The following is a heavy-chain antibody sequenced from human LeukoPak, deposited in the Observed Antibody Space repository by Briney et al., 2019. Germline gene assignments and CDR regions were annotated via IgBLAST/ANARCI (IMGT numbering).Heavy chain of an antibody. CDR1: GGTFSSYA. CDR2: IIPIFGTA. D-gene: IGHD2-2*01. J-gene: IGHJ6*03. V-gene: IGHV1-69*05. CDR3: ARDIVRYCSSTSCADYYYYYMDV. Sequence: ASVKVSCKASGGTFSSYAISWVRQAPGQGLEWMGGIIPIFGTANYAQKFQGGVTITTDESTSTAYMELSSLRSEDTAVYYCARDIVRYCSSTSCADYYYYYMDVWGKGTTVTVSS.